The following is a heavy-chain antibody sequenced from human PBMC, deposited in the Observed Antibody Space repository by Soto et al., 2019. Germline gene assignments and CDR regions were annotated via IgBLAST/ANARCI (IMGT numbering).Heavy chain of an antibody. D-gene: IGHD3-9*01. J-gene: IGHJ4*02. V-gene: IGHV4-39*01. CDR1: GGSISSSSYY. Sequence: SETLSLTCTVSGGSISSSSYYWGWIRQPPGKGLEWIGSIYYSGSTYYNPSLKSRVTISVDTSKNQFSLKLSSVTAADTAVYYCARHGRYYDILTGYRYYFDYWGQGTLVTVSS. CDR3: ARHGRYYDILTGYRYYFDY. CDR2: IYYSGST.